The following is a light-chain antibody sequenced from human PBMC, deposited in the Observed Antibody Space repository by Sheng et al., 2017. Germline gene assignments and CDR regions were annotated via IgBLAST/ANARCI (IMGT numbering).Light chain of an antibody. CDR2: EGT. Sequence: QSALTQPASVSGSPGQSIAISCTGTRNDVGSYNLVSWYQQHPGKAPKLMIYEGTQRPSGVSNRFSGSKSGNTASLTISGLQAEDEADYYCCSYAGSSTWVFGGGTKLTVL. J-gene: IGLJ3*02. CDR1: RNDVGSYNL. V-gene: IGLV2-23*01. CDR3: CSYAGSSTWV.